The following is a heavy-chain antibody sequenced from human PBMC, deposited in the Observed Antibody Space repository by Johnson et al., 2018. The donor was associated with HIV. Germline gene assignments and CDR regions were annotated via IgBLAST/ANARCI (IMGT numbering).Heavy chain of an antibody. Sequence: VQLVESGGGLVQPGGSLRLSCAASGFTFSSYAMSWVRQAPGKGLEWVSAIGTAGDTYYPGSVKGRLTISRDNAKNSLYLQMNSLRAEDTALYYCAREVGIQLWSSDAFDIWGQGTTVTVSS. CDR2: IGTAGDT. J-gene: IGHJ3*02. V-gene: IGHV3-13*01. CDR1: GFTFSSYA. CDR3: AREVGIQLWSSDAFDI. D-gene: IGHD5-18*01.